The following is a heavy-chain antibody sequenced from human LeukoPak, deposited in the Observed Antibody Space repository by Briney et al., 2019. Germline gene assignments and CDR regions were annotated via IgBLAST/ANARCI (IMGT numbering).Heavy chain of an antibody. D-gene: IGHD3-22*01. V-gene: IGHV3-66*01. Sequence: GGSLRLSCAASGFTVSSNYMSWVRQAPGKGLEWVSVIYSGGSTYYADSVKGRFTISRDNSENTLYLQMNSLRAEDTAVYYCARNEGYYDSSGYYYVAYFQHWGQGTLVTVSS. J-gene: IGHJ1*01. CDR1: GFTVSSNY. CDR2: IYSGGST. CDR3: ARNEGYYDSSGYYYVAYFQH.